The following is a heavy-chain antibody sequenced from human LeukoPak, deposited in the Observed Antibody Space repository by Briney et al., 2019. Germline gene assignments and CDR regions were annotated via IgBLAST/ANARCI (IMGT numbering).Heavy chain of an antibody. CDR2: IRHDGSIK. CDR3: AKDSLADIDY. D-gene: IGHD3-16*01. J-gene: IGHJ4*02. Sequence: GGSLRLSCAASGFIFSTYGMYWVRQAPGKGLEWVAFIRHDGSIKNYADSVKGRSTISRDNSKSTLYLQMNSLRAEDTAVHYCAKDSLADIDYWGQGTLVTVSS. V-gene: IGHV3-30*02. CDR1: GFIFSTYG.